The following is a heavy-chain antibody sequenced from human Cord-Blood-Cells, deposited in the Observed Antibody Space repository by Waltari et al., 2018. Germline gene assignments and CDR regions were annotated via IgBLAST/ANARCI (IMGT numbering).Heavy chain of an antibody. J-gene: IGHJ5*02. V-gene: IGHV4-61*09. D-gene: IGHD1-1*01. CDR1: GGSLSSGSYY. Sequence: QVQLQDSGPGLVKPSQTLSLTCTVSGGSLSSGSYYWSWIRQPAGKGLEWIGYIYTSGSTNYNPSLKSRVTISVDTSKNQFSLKLSSVTAADTAVYYCARVGSYNWFDPWGQGTLVTVSS. CDR3: ARVGSYNWFDP. CDR2: IYTSGST.